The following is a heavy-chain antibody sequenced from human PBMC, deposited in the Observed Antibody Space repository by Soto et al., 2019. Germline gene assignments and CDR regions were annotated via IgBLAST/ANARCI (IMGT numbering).Heavy chain of an antibody. D-gene: IGHD2-8*01. Sequence: PGESLKISCKGSGYSFTSYWISWVRQLPGKGLEWMGRIDPSDSYTNYSPSFQGHVTISADKSISTAYLQWSSLKASDTAMYYCARGMVYANTEYFQHWGQGTLVTVSS. CDR2: IDPSDSYT. CDR3: ARGMVYANTEYFQH. V-gene: IGHV5-10-1*01. J-gene: IGHJ1*01. CDR1: GYSFTSYW.